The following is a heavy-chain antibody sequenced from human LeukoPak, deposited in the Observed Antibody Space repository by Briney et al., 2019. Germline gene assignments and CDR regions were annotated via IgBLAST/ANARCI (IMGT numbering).Heavy chain of an antibody. CDR2: ISWNSGSI. CDR1: GFTFDDYA. J-gene: IGHJ4*02. V-gene: IGHV3-9*01. CDR3: AKASSWYEKGYFDY. D-gene: IGHD6-13*01. Sequence: GRSLRLSCAASGFTFDDYAMHWVRQAPGKGLEWVSGISWNSGSIGYADSVKGRFTISRDNAKNSLYLQMNSLRAEGTALYYCAKASSWYEKGYFDYWGQGTLVTVSS.